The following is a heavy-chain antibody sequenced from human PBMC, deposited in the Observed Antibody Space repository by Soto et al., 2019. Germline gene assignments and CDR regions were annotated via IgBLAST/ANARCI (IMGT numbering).Heavy chain of an antibody. V-gene: IGHV1-69*06. CDR1: GGTFSSYA. CDR2: IIPIFGTA. D-gene: IGHD2-2*01. CDR3: ARGKVVVVPAAHDYYYYYGMDV. Sequence: GASVKVSCKASGGTFSSYAISWVRQAPGQGLEWMGGIIPIFGTANYAQKFQGRVTITADKSTSTAYMELSSLRSEDTAVYYCARGKVVVVPAAHDYYYYYGMDVWGQGTTVTVSS. J-gene: IGHJ6*02.